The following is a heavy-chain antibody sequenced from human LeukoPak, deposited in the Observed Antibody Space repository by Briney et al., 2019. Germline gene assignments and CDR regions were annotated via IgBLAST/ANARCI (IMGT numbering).Heavy chain of an antibody. D-gene: IGHD3-10*01. J-gene: IGHJ5*02. Sequence: GASVKVSCKASGYTFTSYGISWVRQAPGQGLEWMGWISAYNGNTNYAQKLQGRVTMTTDTSTSTAYMELRSLRSDDTAVYYCARDFWFGELSIGNWFDPWGQGTLVTVSS. CDR2: ISAYNGNT. CDR3: ARDFWFGELSIGNWFDP. V-gene: IGHV1-18*01. CDR1: GYTFTSYG.